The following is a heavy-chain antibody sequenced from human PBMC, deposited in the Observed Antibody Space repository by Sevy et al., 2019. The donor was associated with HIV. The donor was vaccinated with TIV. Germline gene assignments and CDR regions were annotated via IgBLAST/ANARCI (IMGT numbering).Heavy chain of an antibody. CDR1: GFTFSSYD. Sequence: GGSLILSCAASGFTFSSYDMHWVRQAPGRGLEWVAVISYDGSTKYYADSVKGRFTISRDNSKNTLFLQMISLRPEDTSVYYCARDQHDYGGNLRTGWFDPWGQGTLVTVSS. J-gene: IGHJ5*02. CDR2: ISYDGSTK. V-gene: IGHV3-30-3*01. CDR3: ARDQHDYGGNLRTGWFDP. D-gene: IGHD4-17*01.